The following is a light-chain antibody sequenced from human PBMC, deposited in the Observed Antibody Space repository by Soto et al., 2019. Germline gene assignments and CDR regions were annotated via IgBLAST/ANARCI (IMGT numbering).Light chain of an antibody. CDR3: AAWDESLSGLYV. Sequence: QAVVTQPPSASGTPGQRVTISCSGSSSNIGSNYVYWYQQLPGTAPKLLIYSNNQRPSGVPDRFSGSKSGTSASLAISGLRSEDEADYYCAAWDESLSGLYVFGTGTKLTVL. J-gene: IGLJ1*01. CDR2: SNN. V-gene: IGLV1-47*02. CDR1: SSNIGSNY.